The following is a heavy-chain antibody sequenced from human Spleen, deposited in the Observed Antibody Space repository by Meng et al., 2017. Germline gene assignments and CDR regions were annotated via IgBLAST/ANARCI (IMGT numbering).Heavy chain of an antibody. V-gene: IGHV1-2*06. Sequence: QLGQLGAEAKKPGASVKVSCKPSGYNFPDYYIHWVRRAPGQGLEWMGRINPKSGDTHYAQKFQARVTMTGDTSISTAYMELSGLRSDDTAMYYCARDEDISAAGKLFGDYWGQGTLVTVSS. CDR1: GYNFPDYY. D-gene: IGHD6-25*01. J-gene: IGHJ4*02. CDR2: INPKSGDT. CDR3: ARDEDISAAGKLFGDY.